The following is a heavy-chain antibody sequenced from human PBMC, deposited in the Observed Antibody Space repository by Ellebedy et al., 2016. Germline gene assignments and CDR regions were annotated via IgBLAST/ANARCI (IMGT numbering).Heavy chain of an antibody. J-gene: IGHJ4*02. Sequence: GGSLRLXCAASGFMFSNYGMHWVRQAPGKGLEWVTVISYDGSTKYYLDSVKGRFTISRDNSKNTVYLQMNSLRVEDTAVYYCAKDRASTYGNNPMLRDWGQGTLVTVSS. V-gene: IGHV3-30*18. CDR2: ISYDGSTK. CDR3: AKDRASTYGNNPMLRD. CDR1: GFMFSNYG. D-gene: IGHD4-11*01.